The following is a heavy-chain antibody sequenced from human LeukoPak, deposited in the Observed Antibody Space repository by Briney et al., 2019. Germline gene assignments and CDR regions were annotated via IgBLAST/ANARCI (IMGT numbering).Heavy chain of an antibody. J-gene: IGHJ2*01. D-gene: IGHD3-3*01. CDR2: IYTSGST. CDR3: ARGGFDFWSGSFMSGLRNYFDL. V-gene: IGHV4-61*02. CDR1: GGSISSGSYY. Sequence: PSQTLSLTCTVSGGSISSGSYYWSWIRQPAGKGLEWIGRIYTSGSTNYNPSLKSRVTISVDTSKNQFSLKLSSVTAADTAVYYCARGGFDFWSGSFMSGLRNYFDLWGRGTLVTVSS.